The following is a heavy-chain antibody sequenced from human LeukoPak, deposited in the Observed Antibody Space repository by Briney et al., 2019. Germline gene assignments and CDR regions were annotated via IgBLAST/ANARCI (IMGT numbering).Heavy chain of an antibody. CDR2: ISGSGGST. CDR1: GFTFSSYA. J-gene: IGHJ4*02. D-gene: IGHD6-19*01. CDR3: AKDYEGFSAVAGFDY. Sequence: PGGSLRLSCAASGFTFSSYAMSWVRQAPGKGLEWVSAISGSGGSTYYADSVKGRFTISRDNSKNTLYLQMNSLRAEDTAVYYCAKDYEGFSAVAGFDYWGQGTLVTVSS. V-gene: IGHV3-23*01.